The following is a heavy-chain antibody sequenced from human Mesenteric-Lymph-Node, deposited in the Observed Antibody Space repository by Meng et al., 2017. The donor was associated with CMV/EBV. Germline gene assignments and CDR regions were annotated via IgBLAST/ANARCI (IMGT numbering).Heavy chain of an antibody. CDR2: IYYSGNT. J-gene: IGHJ3*02. V-gene: IGHV4-39*01. Sequence: GSLRLSCSVSGGSISSTSYFWGWIRQPPGKGLGWIGSIYYSGNTYYNPSLKSRVTISVDTSKNQFSLKLSSVTAADTAVYYCARSGKYCSSTSCYYLDAFDIWGQGTMVTVSS. CDR1: GGSISSTSYF. D-gene: IGHD2-2*01. CDR3: ARSGKYCSSTSCYYLDAFDI.